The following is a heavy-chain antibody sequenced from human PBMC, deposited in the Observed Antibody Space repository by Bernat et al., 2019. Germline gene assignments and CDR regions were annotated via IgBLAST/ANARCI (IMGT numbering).Heavy chain of an antibody. Sequence: EVQLLESGGGLVQPGGSLRLSCAASGFTFSSYAMSWVRQAPGKGLEWVSAISGSGGSTYYADTVKGRFTSSGDNSKNTLYLQMNSLRAEDTAVYYCAKDAYNWNEGSVPLDAFDIWGQGTMVTVSS. CDR3: AKDAYNWNEGSVPLDAFDI. CDR2: ISGSGGST. CDR1: GFTFSSYA. V-gene: IGHV3-23*01. J-gene: IGHJ3*02. D-gene: IGHD1-1*01.